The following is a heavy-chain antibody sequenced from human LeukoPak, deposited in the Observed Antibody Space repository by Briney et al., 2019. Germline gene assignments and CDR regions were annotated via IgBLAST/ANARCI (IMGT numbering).Heavy chain of an antibody. CDR2: ISAYNGNT. CDR1: GYTFTSYG. J-gene: IGHJ4*02. D-gene: IGHD5-24*01. V-gene: IGHV1-18*01. CDR3: ARDEGRRDGYNPLDY. Sequence: ASVKVSCKASGYTFTSYGISWVRQAPGQGLEWMGWISAYNGNTNYAQKLQGRVTMTTDTSTSTAYMELRSLRSDDTAVYYCARDEGRRDGYNPLDYWGQGTLVTVSS.